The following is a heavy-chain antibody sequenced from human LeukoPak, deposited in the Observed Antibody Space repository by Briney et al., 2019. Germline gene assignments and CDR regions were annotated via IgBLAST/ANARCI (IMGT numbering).Heavy chain of an antibody. CDR1: GYTFSSYG. CDR3: ARDMVGLAADGNWFDP. V-gene: IGHV1-18*01. Sequence: ASVKVSCKASGYTFSSYGISWVRQAPGQGLEWMGWIATYNSKTKYAEKVQGRVTMTTDTSTTTAYMELRTLRSDDTAVYYCARDMVGLAADGNWFDPWGQGTLVTVPS. D-gene: IGHD6-13*01. CDR2: IATYNSKT. J-gene: IGHJ5*02.